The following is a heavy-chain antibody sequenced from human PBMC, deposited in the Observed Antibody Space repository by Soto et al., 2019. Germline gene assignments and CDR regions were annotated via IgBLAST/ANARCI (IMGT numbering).Heavy chain of an antibody. CDR1: GFSLRSSGMG. V-gene: IGHV2-5*02. Sequence: QITLKESGPTVVKPTQTLTLTCTFSGFSLRSSGMGVGWIRQPPGKALEWLALIYWDDDKRYSPSLKSRLNITKDTFKNQVVLTMTNMDPVDTATYFCAHSSIWLHLRDAFSILGQGTMVTVSS. J-gene: IGHJ3*02. CDR2: IYWDDDK. D-gene: IGHD5-12*01. CDR3: AHSSIWLHLRDAFSI.